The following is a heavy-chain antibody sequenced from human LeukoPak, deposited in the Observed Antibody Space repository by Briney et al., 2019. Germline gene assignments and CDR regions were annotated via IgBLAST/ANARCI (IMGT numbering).Heavy chain of an antibody. CDR2: MNTNSGNT. V-gene: IGHV1-8*01. CDR1: GYTFTSYD. Sequence: ASVKVSCTASGYTFTSYDINWVRQATGQGLEWMGWMNTNSGNTGYAQKFQGRVTMTSNTSISTAYMELSSLRSEDTAVYYCARGVPYDFWSGYSPRYYFDYWGQGTLVTVSS. J-gene: IGHJ4*02. D-gene: IGHD3-3*01. CDR3: ARGVPYDFWSGYSPRYYFDY.